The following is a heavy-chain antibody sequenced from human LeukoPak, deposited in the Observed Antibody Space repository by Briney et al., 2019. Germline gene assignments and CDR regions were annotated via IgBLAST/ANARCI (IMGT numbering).Heavy chain of an antibody. Sequence: GRSLRLSCAASGFTFSSYAMHWVRQAPGEGLEWVAVISYDGSNKYYADSVKGRFTISRDNSKNTLYLQMNSLRAEDTAVYYCARGVGATNHFDYWGQGTLVTVSS. D-gene: IGHD1-26*01. J-gene: IGHJ4*02. CDR3: ARGVGATNHFDY. CDR2: ISYDGSNK. CDR1: GFTFSSYA. V-gene: IGHV3-30-3*01.